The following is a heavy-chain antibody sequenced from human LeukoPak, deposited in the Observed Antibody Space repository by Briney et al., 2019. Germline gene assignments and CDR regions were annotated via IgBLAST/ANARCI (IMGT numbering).Heavy chain of an antibody. CDR1: GYSFTSYW. CDR3: ARLNSQLWLHESNFDY. J-gene: IGHJ4*02. V-gene: IGHV5-51*01. Sequence: GESLKISCKGSGYSFTSYWIGWVRQMPGKGLEWMGIIYPGDSDTRYSPSFQGQVTISADKSISTAYLQWSSLKASDTAMYYCARLNSQLWLHESNFDYWGQGTLVTVSS. CDR2: IYPGDSDT. D-gene: IGHD5-18*01.